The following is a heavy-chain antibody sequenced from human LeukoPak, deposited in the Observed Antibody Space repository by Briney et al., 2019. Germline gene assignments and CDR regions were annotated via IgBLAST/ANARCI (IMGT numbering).Heavy chain of an antibody. CDR3: ARDRLRLGYERTNWLDP. CDR1: GYTFTGFH. V-gene: IGHV1-2*02. D-gene: IGHD2-15*01. CDR2: INPNSGGT. Sequence: ASVKVSCKASGYTFTGFHMHWVRQAPGQWLEWMGWINPNSGGTNYAQKFQGRVTMTRDTSISTVYMELSRLRSDDTAVYYCARDRLRLGYERTNWLDPWGQGTLVTVSS. J-gene: IGHJ5*02.